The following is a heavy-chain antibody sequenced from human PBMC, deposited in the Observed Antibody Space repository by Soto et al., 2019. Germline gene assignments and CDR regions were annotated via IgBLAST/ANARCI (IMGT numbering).Heavy chain of an antibody. D-gene: IGHD3-22*01. CDR1: GGTFSSYT. V-gene: IGHV1-69*08. J-gene: IGHJ5*02. Sequence: QVQLVQSGAEVKKPGSSVKVSCKASGGTFSSYTISWERQAPGQGLEWMGRIIPILGIANYAQKFQGRVTITADKSTSTAYMELSSLRSEDTAVYYCARDLSSGNWFDPWGQGTLVTVSS. CDR2: IIPILGIA. CDR3: ARDLSSGNWFDP.